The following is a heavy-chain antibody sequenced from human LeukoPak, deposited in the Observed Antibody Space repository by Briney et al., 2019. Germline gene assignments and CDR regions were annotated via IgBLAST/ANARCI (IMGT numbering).Heavy chain of an antibody. V-gene: IGHV4-4*07. CDR1: GGSISSYY. CDR2: IYASGST. J-gene: IGHJ4*02. Sequence: SETLSLTCTVSGGSISSYYWSWIRQPAGKGLGWIGRIYASGSTNANPSLKSRVTMSVATSKNQFSLRLTSVTAADRAVYYCARGYGDIEYWGQGILVTVSS. D-gene: IGHD4-17*01. CDR3: ARGYGDIEY.